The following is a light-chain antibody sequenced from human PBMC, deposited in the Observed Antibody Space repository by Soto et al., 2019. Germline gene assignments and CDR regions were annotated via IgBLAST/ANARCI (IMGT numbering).Light chain of an antibody. J-gene: IGKJ4*01. V-gene: IGKV1-17*01. CDR3: LQHNNYPLT. CDR2: AAS. CDR1: QGIGND. Sequence: DIQMTQSPSSLSASVGDRVTITCRASQGIGNDLGWYQQKPGKAPKRLIYAASSLQSGVPSRFSGSGSGTDFTLTISSLQPEDFATYYCLQHNNYPLTFGGGTKVKI.